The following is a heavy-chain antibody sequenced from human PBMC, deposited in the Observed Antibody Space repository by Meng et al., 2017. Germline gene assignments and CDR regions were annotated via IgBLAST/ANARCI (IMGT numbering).Heavy chain of an antibody. CDR3: ARDLGIAVAPY. V-gene: IGHV4-4*07. Sequence: SETLSLTCTVSGYSISSGYYWGWIRQPAGKGLEWIGRIYTSGSTNYNPSLKSRVTMSVDTSKNQFSLKLSSVTAADTAVYYCARDLGIAVAPYWGQGTLVTVSS. J-gene: IGHJ4*02. CDR1: GYSISSGYY. CDR2: IYTSGST. D-gene: IGHD6-19*01.